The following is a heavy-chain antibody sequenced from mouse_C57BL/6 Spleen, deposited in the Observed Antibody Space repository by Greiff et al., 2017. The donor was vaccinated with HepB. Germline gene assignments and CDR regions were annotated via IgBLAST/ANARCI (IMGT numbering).Heavy chain of an antibody. V-gene: IGHV1-55*01. CDR3: ARMGLRRRGLDY. D-gene: IGHD2-4*01. CDR2: IYPGSGST. CDR1: GYTFTSYW. J-gene: IGHJ2*01. Sequence: QVQLQQPGAELVKPGASVKMSCKASGYTFTSYWITWVKQRPGQGLEWIGDIYPGSGSTNYNEKFKSKATLTVDTSSSTAYMQLSSLTSEDSAVYYCARMGLRRRGLDYWGQGTTLTVSS.